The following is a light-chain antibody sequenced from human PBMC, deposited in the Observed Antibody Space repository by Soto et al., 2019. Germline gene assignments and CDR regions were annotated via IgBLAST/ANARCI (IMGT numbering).Light chain of an antibody. CDR1: SSNIGGNT. J-gene: IGLJ2*01. CDR3: STWDGSLNGPL. Sequence: QSVLTQPPSASGTPGQRVTISCSGSSSNIGGNTVNWYQKVPGAAPKLIIFSNSQRPSGVPDRYSGSKSGTSASLAIGGLQSEDEADYYCSTWDGSLNGPLFGGGTKLTVL. V-gene: IGLV1-44*01. CDR2: SNS.